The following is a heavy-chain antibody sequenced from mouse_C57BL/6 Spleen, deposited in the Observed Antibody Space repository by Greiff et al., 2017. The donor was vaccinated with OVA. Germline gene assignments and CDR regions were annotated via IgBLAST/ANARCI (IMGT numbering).Heavy chain of an antibody. D-gene: IGHD2-2*01. CDR2: IDPSDSYT. CDR1: GYTFTSYW. J-gene: IGHJ2*01. CDR3: ARSGKGGYL. Sequence: QVQLQQPGAELVMPGASVKLSCKASGYTFTSYWMHWVKQRPGQGLEWIGEIDPSDSYTNYNQKFKGKSTLTVDKSSSTAYMQLSSLTSEDSAVYYCARSGKGGYLWGQGTTRTVSS. V-gene: IGHV1-69*01.